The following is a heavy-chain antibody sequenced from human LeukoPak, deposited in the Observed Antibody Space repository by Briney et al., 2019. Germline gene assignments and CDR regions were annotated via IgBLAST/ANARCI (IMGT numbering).Heavy chain of an antibody. Sequence: SETLSLTCTVSGGSIINYYWSWTRQPPGKGLEWVGYIYFSGNTRYNPSLESRVIMSLDTSKNQVSLNLSSVAAADTAVYYCVRGGASTWYLDLWGRGTLVTVSS. V-gene: IGHV4-59*08. D-gene: IGHD1-26*01. CDR3: VRGGASTWYLDL. J-gene: IGHJ2*01. CDR1: GGSIINYY. CDR2: IYFSGNT.